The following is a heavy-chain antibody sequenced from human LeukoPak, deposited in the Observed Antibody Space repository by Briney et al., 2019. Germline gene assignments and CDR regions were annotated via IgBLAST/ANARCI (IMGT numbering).Heavy chain of an antibody. CDR2: INHSGST. Sequence: PSETLSLTSAVYGGSFSGYYWSWIRQPPGKGLEWIGEINHSGSTNYNPSLKSRVTISVDTSKNQFSLKLSSVTAADMAVFYCARGRGHNAFDIWGQGTMVTVSS. CDR1: GGSFSGYY. J-gene: IGHJ3*02. D-gene: IGHD5-18*01. V-gene: IGHV4-34*01. CDR3: ARGRGHNAFDI.